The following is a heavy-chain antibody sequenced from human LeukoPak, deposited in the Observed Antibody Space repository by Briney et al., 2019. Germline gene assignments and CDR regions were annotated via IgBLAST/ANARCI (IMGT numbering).Heavy chain of an antibody. J-gene: IGHJ4*02. Sequence: GGSLRLSCAASGFTFSSYEMNWVRQAPGKGLEWVSAISGSGGSTYYADSVKGRFTISRDNSKNTLYLQMNSLRAEDTAVYYCAKGGIPPLPFFDYWGQGTLVTVSS. D-gene: IGHD1-14*01. V-gene: IGHV3-23*01. CDR3: AKGGIPPLPFFDY. CDR2: ISGSGGST. CDR1: GFTFSSYE.